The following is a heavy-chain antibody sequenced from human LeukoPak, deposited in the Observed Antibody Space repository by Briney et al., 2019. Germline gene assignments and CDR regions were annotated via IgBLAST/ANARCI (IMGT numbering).Heavy chain of an antibody. CDR3: ARRRYYDGSGYLE. V-gene: IGHV4-39*01. Sequence: SETLSLTCSVSGDSVSRSDSYWDWISQPPGKGLEWIGTIYYSGRTYYSPSLKSRVTMSVDPSNNQFSLNLRSVTAADTAVYYCARRRYYDGSGYLEWGQGTLLSVSS. CDR1: GDSVSRSDSY. CDR2: IYYSGRT. J-gene: IGHJ1*01. D-gene: IGHD3-22*01.